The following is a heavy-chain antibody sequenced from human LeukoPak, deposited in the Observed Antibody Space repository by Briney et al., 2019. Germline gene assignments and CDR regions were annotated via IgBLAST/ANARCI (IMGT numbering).Heavy chain of an antibody. CDR3: AREGRQLVAGNWFDP. V-gene: IGHV1-69*06. CDR2: IIPIFGTA. J-gene: IGHJ5*02. Sequence: SVKVSCKASGGTFSSYAISWVRQAPGQGLEWMGGIIPIFGTANYAQKFQGRVTITADKSTSTAYMELSSLRSEDTAVYYCAREGRQLVAGNWFDPWGQGTLVTVSS. D-gene: IGHD6-6*01. CDR1: GGTFSSYA.